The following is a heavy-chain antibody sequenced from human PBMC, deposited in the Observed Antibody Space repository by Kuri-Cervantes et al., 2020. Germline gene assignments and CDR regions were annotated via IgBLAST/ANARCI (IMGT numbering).Heavy chain of an antibody. J-gene: IGHJ4*02. CDR2: IYYSGST. V-gene: IGHV4-30-4*08. D-gene: IGHD5-18*01. CDR3: AGVDTAMALFDY. Sequence: SWVRQPPGKGLEWIGYIYYSGSTYYNPSLKSRVTISVDTSKNQFSLKLSSVTAADTAVYYCAGVDTAMALFDYWGQGTLVTVSS.